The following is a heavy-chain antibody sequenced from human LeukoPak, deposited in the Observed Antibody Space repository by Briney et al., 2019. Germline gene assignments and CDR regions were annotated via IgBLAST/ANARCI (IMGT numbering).Heavy chain of an antibody. D-gene: IGHD6-13*01. CDR3: ATGRSEYSSSWLGDNWFDP. CDR2: FDPEDGET. CDR1: GYTLTELS. V-gene: IGHV1-24*01. Sequence: ASVKVSCKVSGYTLTELSMHWVRQAPGKGLEWMGGFDPEDGETIYAQKFQGRVTMTEDTSTDTAYMELSSLRFEDTAVYYCATGRSEYSSSWLGDNWFDPWGQGTLVTVSS. J-gene: IGHJ5*02.